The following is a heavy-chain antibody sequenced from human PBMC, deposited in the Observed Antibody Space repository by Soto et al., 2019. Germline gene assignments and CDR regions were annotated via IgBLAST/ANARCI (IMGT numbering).Heavy chain of an antibody. CDR1: GFTFRTYN. Sequence: EVELVESGGGLVKPGGSPKLSCAASGFTFRTYNMIWVRQAPGKGLEWVSSISAGSSNIYYAPSVKGRFTISRDNAKNLLYLQINSLRAEDTAVYYCARQYPSSSRHFDHWGQGTLVIVSS. D-gene: IGHD6-6*01. J-gene: IGHJ4*02. CDR3: ARQYPSSSRHFDH. V-gene: IGHV3-21*01. CDR2: ISAGSSNI.